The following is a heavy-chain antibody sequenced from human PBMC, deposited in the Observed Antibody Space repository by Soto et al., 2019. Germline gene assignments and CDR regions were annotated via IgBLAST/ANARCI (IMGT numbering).Heavy chain of an antibody. Sequence: PSETLSLTCTVSGGSISSYYWSWIRQPPGKGLEWIGYIYYSGSTNYNPSLKSRVTISVDTSKNQFSLKLSSVTAADTAVYYCAGMTTGDAFDIWGQGTMVTVS. D-gene: IGHD4-17*01. CDR3: AGMTTGDAFDI. J-gene: IGHJ3*02. CDR1: GGSISSYY. V-gene: IGHV4-59*08. CDR2: IYYSGST.